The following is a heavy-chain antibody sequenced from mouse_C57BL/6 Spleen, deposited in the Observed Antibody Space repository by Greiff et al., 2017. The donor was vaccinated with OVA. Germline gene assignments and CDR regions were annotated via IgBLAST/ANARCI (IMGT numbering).Heavy chain of an antibody. CDR3: ARLDDGYYGGFAY. Sequence: EVKLQESGPELVKPGASVKIPCKASGYTFTDYNMDWVKQSHGKSLEWIGDINPNNGGTIYNQKFKGKATWTVDKSSSTAYMELRSLTSEDTAVYYCARLDDGYYGGFAYWGQGTLVTVSA. J-gene: IGHJ3*01. CDR1: GYTFTDYN. V-gene: IGHV1-18*01. CDR2: INPNNGGT. D-gene: IGHD2-3*01.